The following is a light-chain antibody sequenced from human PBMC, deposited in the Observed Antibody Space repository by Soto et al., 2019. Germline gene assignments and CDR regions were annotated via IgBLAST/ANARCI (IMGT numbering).Light chain of an antibody. V-gene: IGKV3-20*01. CDR2: GAS. CDR1: QSVGSE. Sequence: EIVMTQSPATLSVSPGERVTLSCRASQSVGSELAWYQQKPGQAPRLLIYGASSRATGIPDRFSGSGSGTDFTPTISRLEPEDFAVYDCQQYGDSPITFGQGTRLEIK. J-gene: IGKJ5*01. CDR3: QQYGDSPIT.